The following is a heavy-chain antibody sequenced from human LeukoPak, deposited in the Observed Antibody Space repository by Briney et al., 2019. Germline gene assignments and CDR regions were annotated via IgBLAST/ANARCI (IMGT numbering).Heavy chain of an antibody. Sequence: SETLSLTCTVSGGSISTYYLTWFRQPPGKGLEWIGHTHNSGGTNYNPSLKSRVTISVDTSKNQFSLKLSSVTAADTAVYYCARVSTIAVAGYYYYGMDVWGQGTTVTVSS. CDR1: GGSISTYY. V-gene: IGHV4-59*12. CDR3: ARVSTIAVAGYYYYGMDV. D-gene: IGHD6-19*01. J-gene: IGHJ6*02. CDR2: THNSGGT.